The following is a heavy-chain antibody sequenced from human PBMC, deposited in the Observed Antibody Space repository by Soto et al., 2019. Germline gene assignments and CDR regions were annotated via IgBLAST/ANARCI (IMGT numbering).Heavy chain of an antibody. D-gene: IGHD2-21*02. V-gene: IGHV2-70*01. Sequence: SGPTLVNPTQTLTLTCTFSGFSLSTSGMCVSWIRQPPGKALEWLALIDWDDDKYYSTSLKTRLTISKDTSKTQVVLTMTNMEPVDTATYYCARSRTYCGGDCSLYYYYGMDFWGQGTTVTVSS. CDR2: IDWDDDK. CDR3: ARSRTYCGGDCSLYYYYGMDF. J-gene: IGHJ6*02. CDR1: GFSLSTSGMC.